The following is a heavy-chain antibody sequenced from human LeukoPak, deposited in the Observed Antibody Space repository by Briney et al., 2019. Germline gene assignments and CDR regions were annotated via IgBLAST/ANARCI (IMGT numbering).Heavy chain of an antibody. CDR3: AREMNLGYCSGGSCYNWFDP. Sequence: PSETLSLTCTVSGGSISSYYWSWIRQPPGKGLEWIGYIYYSGSTNYNPSLKSRVTISVDTSKNQFSLKLSSVTAADTAVYYCAREMNLGYCSGGSCYNWFDPWGQGTLLTVSS. D-gene: IGHD2-15*01. CDR1: GGSISSYY. CDR2: IYYSGST. V-gene: IGHV4-59*01. J-gene: IGHJ5*02.